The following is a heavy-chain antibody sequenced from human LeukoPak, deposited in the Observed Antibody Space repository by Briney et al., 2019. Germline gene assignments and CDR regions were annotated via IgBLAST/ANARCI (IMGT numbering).Heavy chain of an antibody. V-gene: IGHV3-11*04. CDR3: ARLRRNSDTSGYYYNYDY. Sequence: PGGSLRLSCAASGFTFSDYYMSWIRQAPAKGLDGVAYISSSGSTIYYAASVKGRCTTSRDNTKNSLYLQMNCLRAEDTGVYYCARLRRNSDTSGYYYNYDYWGQGTLVTVSS. J-gene: IGHJ4*02. CDR2: ISSSGSTI. CDR1: GFTFSDYY. D-gene: IGHD3-22*01.